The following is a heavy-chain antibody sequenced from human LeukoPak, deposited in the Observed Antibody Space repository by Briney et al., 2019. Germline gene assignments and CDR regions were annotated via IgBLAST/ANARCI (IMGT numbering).Heavy chain of an antibody. V-gene: IGHV3-23*01. J-gene: IGHJ4*02. Sequence: GGSLRLSCAASGFIFSSAWMTWVRQAPGKGLEWVSAISGSGGSTYYADSVKGRFTISRDNSKNTLYLQMNSLRAEDTAVYYCAKVDGYNTQRYDYWGQGTLVTVSS. CDR1: GFIFSSA. D-gene: IGHD5-24*01. CDR3: AKVDGYNTQRYDY. CDR2: ISGSGGST.